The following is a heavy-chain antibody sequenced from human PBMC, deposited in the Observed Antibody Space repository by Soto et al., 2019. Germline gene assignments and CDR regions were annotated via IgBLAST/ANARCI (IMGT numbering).Heavy chain of an antibody. V-gene: IGHV1-69*02. CDR2: VNPIVGMS. CDR3: ATSYGSGSTHFDY. Sequence: QVQLVQSGAEVKKPGSSVKVSCTASGGTFNSYTINWVRQAPGQGLEWVGRVNPIVGMSNSAQKFQGRVTITADKSTSKAHMDLSSLKSDDTAVYYCATSYGSGSTHFDYWGQGTLVTVSS. J-gene: IGHJ4*02. CDR1: GGTFNSYT. D-gene: IGHD3-10*01.